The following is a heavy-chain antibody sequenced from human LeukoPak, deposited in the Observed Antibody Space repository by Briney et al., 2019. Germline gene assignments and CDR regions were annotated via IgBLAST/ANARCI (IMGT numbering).Heavy chain of an antibody. Sequence: PGGSLRLSCAASGFTFSSYAMSWVRQAPGKGLVWVSRVNTDGSSTTYADSVKGRFTISRDNAKNTLYLQMNSLRAEDTAVYYCARDLRGIVVVTAIDYWGQGTLVTVSS. CDR1: GFTFSSYA. D-gene: IGHD2-21*02. CDR2: VNTDGSST. J-gene: IGHJ4*02. V-gene: IGHV3-74*01. CDR3: ARDLRGIVVVTAIDY.